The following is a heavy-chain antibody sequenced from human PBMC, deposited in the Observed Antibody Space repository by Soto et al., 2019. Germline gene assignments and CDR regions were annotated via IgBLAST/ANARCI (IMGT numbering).Heavy chain of an antibody. CDR1: GYTFTSYD. J-gene: IGHJ4*02. CDR2: MYPNSGNT. Sequence: QVQLVQSGAEVKKPGASVQFSCKASGYTFTSYDINWVRQATGQGLERMGWMYPNSGNTGYAQKLQGRVTMTRNTSISTAYMEMSSLRSEDTAVYYFARTLYGDNVDYWGQGTLVTVS. CDR3: ARTLYGDNVDY. D-gene: IGHD4-17*01. V-gene: IGHV1-8*01.